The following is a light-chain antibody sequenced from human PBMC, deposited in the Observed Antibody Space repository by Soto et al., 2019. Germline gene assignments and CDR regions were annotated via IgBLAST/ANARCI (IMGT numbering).Light chain of an antibody. CDR3: QQRSNWPSLT. CDR1: QSVSSY. CDR2: EPS. Sequence: EIVLTQSPATLSLSPGERATLSCRASQSVSSYLAWYQQKPGQAPRLLIYEPSNRATGIPARFSGSGSGTDFPLTISSLEPEDFAVYYCQQRSNWPSLTFGGGTKVEIK. J-gene: IGKJ4*01. V-gene: IGKV3-11*01.